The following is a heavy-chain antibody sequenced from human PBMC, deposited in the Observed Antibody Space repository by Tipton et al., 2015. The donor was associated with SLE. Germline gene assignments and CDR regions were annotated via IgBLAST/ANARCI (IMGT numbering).Heavy chain of an antibody. V-gene: IGHV4-34*01. CDR1: GGSLSGHY. J-gene: IGHJ4*02. Sequence: TLSLTCAVSGGSLSGHYWSWIRQSPGKGLEWIGEINHSGRSNYNPSLKSRVTISVDTSKNQFSLKLSSVTAADTAMYYCAGADPYYYDSSGYYYLLFDYWGQGTLVTVSS. CDR3: AGADPYYYDSSGYYYLLFDY. D-gene: IGHD3-22*01. CDR2: INHSGRS.